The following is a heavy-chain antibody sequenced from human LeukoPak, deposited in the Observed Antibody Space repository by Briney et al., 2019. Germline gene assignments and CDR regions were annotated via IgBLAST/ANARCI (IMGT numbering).Heavy chain of an antibody. V-gene: IGHV3-30*14. D-gene: IGHD3-22*01. CDR2: ISYDGSNK. J-gene: IGHJ4*02. CDR3: AREKYYDSSGYPYYFDY. CDR1: GFTFSSYA. Sequence: PGGSLRLSCAASGFTFSSYAMHWVRQAPGKGLEWVAVISYDGSNKYYADSVKGRFTISRDNSKNTLYLQMNSLRAEDTAVYYCAREKYYDSSGYPYYFDYWGQGTLVTVSS.